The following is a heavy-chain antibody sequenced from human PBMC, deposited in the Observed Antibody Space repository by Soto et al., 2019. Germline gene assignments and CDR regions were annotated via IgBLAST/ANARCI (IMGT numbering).Heavy chain of an antibody. CDR3: VRDYVMDV. Sequence: KPGGSLRLSGAASGFTFSSFAMNWVRQAPGKGLEWVSSISTTSTYIYYADSVKGRFTISRDNANNSLHLQMNSLRAEDTAVYYCVRDYVMDVWGQGTTVTVSS. D-gene: IGHD3-10*02. CDR2: ISTTSTYI. J-gene: IGHJ6*02. CDR1: GFTFSSFA. V-gene: IGHV3-21*01.